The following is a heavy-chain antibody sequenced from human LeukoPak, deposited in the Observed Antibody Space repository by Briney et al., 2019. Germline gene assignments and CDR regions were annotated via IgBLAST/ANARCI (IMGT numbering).Heavy chain of an antibody. D-gene: IGHD3-10*01. CDR2: IIPIFGTA. Sequence: EASVNVSCKASGGTFSSYAISWVRQAPGQGLEWMGGIIPIFGTANYAQKFQGRVTITADESTSTAYMELSSLRSEDTAVYYCARLPRPKYYYGSGSYFTWGQGTLVTVSS. V-gene: IGHV1-69*13. CDR3: ARLPRPKYYYGSGSYFT. J-gene: IGHJ5*02. CDR1: GGTFSSYA.